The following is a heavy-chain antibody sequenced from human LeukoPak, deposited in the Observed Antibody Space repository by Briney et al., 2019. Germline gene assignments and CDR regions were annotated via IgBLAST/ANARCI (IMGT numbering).Heavy chain of an antibody. CDR2: TYYRSKWHN. Sequence: SQTLSLTCAISGDSFSNKNTAWNWIRQSPSRGLEWLGRTYYRSKWHNTYAASVKSRITINPDTSKNQFSLQLNSVTPEDTAVYYCARALRYSSGWALDYWGQGTLVTVSS. CDR3: ARALRYSSGWALDY. V-gene: IGHV6-1*01. D-gene: IGHD6-19*01. J-gene: IGHJ4*02. CDR1: GDSFSNKNTA.